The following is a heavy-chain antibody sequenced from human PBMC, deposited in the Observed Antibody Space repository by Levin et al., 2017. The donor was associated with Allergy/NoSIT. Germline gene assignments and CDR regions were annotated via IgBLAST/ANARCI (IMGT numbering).Heavy chain of an antibody. CDR3: TKGVFDS. Sequence: ASVKVSCVASGFTFSNYGMNWVRRAPGKGLEWVSLMSGVNDATFYADSVKGRFTISRDNSRNILYLQMNSLRADDTAVYYCTKGVFDSWGQGTLVAVSS. J-gene: IGHJ4*02. CDR1: GFTFSNYG. CDR2: MSGVNDAT. V-gene: IGHV3-23*01.